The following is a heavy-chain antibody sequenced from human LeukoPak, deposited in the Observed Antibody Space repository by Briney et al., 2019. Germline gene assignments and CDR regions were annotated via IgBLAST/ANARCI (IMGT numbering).Heavy chain of an antibody. CDR2: INPNSGGT. V-gene: IGHV1-2*02. CDR3: ARLSTGVVPAARDY. J-gene: IGHJ4*02. CDR1: GYTFTGYY. D-gene: IGHD2-2*01. Sequence: ASVKVSCKASGYTFTGYYMHWVRQAPGQGLEWMVLINPNSGGTNYAQKFQGRVTMTRDTSISTAYMELSRLRSDDTAVYYCARLSTGVVPAARDYWGQGTLVTVSS.